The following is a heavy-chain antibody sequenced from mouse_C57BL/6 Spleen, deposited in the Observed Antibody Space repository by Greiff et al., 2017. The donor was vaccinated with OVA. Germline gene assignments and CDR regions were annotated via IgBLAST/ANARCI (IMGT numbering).Heavy chain of an antibody. V-gene: IGHV1-52*01. CDR1: GYTFTSYW. J-gene: IGHJ2*01. CDR2: IDPSDSET. CDR3: ARSNYYGSSSYYFDY. Sequence: QVQLQQPGAELVRPGSSVKLSCKASGYTFTSYWMHWVKQRPIQGLEWIGNIDPSDSETHYNQKFKDKATLTVDKSSSTAYMQLSSLTSADSAVYYCARSNYYGSSSYYFDYWGQGTTLTVSS. D-gene: IGHD1-1*01.